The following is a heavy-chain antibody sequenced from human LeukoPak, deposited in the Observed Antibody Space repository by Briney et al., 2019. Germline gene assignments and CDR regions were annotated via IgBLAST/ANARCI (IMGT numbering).Heavy chain of an antibody. CDR3: ARRGTYYDFWSGYPDP. Sequence: GESLKISCKGSGYSFTSYWIGWVRQMPGKGLEWMGMIYPGDSDTRYSPSFQGQVTISADKSISTAYLQWSSLKASDTAMYYCARRGTYYDFWSGYPDPWGQGTLVTVSS. J-gene: IGHJ5*02. CDR2: IYPGDSDT. V-gene: IGHV5-51*01. CDR1: GYSFTSYW. D-gene: IGHD3-3*01.